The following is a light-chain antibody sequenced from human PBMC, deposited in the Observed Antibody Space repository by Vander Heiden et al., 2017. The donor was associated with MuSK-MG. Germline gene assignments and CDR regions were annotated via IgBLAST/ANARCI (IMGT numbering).Light chain of an antibody. V-gene: IGKV3-20*01. Sequence: EIVLTQSPGTLSLSPGERATVSCRASQSVSSSYLAWYQQKPGQAPRLLIYGESRRATGIPDRFSGSGSGTDFTLTISRLEPEDFAVYYCQQYGSSPWTFGQGTKVEIK. J-gene: IGKJ1*01. CDR2: GES. CDR1: QSVSSSY. CDR3: QQYGSSPWT.